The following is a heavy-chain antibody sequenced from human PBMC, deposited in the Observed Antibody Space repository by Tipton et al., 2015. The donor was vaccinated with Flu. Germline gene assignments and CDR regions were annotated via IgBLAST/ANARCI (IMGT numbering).Heavy chain of an antibody. CDR2: INIDGGIT. V-gene: IGHV3-74*01. J-gene: IGHJ4*02. D-gene: IGHD5-12*01. CDR1: GFTFSSYW. Sequence: GSLRLSCAASGFTFSSYWMHWVRQAPGKGLVWVSRINIDGGITSYADSVTGRFTISRDNAKNTLYLQMNSLRAEDTAVYYCAREISSEGGFWGQGTLVTVSS. CDR3: AREISSEGGF.